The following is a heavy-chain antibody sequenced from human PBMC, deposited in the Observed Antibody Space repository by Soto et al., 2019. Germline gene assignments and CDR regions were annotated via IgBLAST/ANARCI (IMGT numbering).Heavy chain of an antibody. CDR2: IFYSGIT. V-gene: IGHV4-59*01. Sequence: QVQLQESGPGLVKPSETLSLTCTVSGGSISSYYWSWIRQPPGKGLEWIGFIFYSGITSYNPSLKSRVPISIDTSEYQFSLKLNSVTAADTAVYYCASMIGDPVLSFDSWGQGTLVAVSS. CDR3: ASMIGDPVLSFDS. J-gene: IGHJ5*01. CDR1: GGSISSYY. D-gene: IGHD3-10*02.